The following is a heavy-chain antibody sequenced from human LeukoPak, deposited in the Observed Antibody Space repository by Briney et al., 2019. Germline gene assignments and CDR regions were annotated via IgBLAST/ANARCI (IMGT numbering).Heavy chain of an antibody. J-gene: IGHJ4*02. CDR3: AKNRGDSSSWYFDY. CDR2: IRYDGSKK. CDR1: GFSFSSYG. Sequence: PGGSLRLSCAASGFSFSSYGMYWVRQAPGKGLEWVAFIRYDGSKKYYADSVKGRFTISRDNSKNTLYLQMNSLRAEDTAVYYCAKNRGDSSSWYFDYWGQGTLVTVSS. D-gene: IGHD6-13*01. V-gene: IGHV3-30*02.